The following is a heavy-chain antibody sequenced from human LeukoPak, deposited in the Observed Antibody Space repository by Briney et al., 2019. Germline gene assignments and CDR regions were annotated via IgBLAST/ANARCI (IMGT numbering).Heavy chain of an antibody. CDR2: IIPILGIA. V-gene: IGHV1-69*04. Sequence: GASVKVSCKASGGTFSSYAISWVRQAPGQGLEWMGRIIPILGIANYAQKFQGRVTITADKSTSTAYMELSSLRSEDTAVYYCARFYDTGWYGHFDYWGQGALVAVSS. D-gene: IGHD6-19*01. J-gene: IGHJ4*02. CDR1: GGTFSSYA. CDR3: ARFYDTGWYGHFDY.